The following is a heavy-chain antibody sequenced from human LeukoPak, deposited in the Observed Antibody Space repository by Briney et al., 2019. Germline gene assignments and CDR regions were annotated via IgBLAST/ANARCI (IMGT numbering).Heavy chain of an antibody. V-gene: IGHV4-34*01. CDR2: INHSGST. CDR1: GGSFSDYY. Sequence: SETLSLTCAVYGGSFSDYYWSWIRQPPGKGLEWIGEINHSGSTNYNPSLKSRVTISVDTSKNQFSLKLSSVTAADTAVYYCARDDSSGYSYFDYWGRGTLVTVSS. J-gene: IGHJ4*02. D-gene: IGHD3-22*01. CDR3: ARDDSSGYSYFDY.